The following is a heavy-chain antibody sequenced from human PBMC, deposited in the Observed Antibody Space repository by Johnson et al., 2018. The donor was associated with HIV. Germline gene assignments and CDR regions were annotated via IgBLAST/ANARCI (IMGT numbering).Heavy chain of an antibody. D-gene: IGHD3-3*01. CDR2: IESKADGGAA. CDR1: GFTFSHAW. Sequence: VQLVESGGGLVKPGGSLRLSCAASGFTFSHAWMSWVRQAPGKGLEWVGHIESKADGGAADYAAPLEGRFTNSRDDSKSTLYLQMNSLKTEDTAVYYCTTAIFGWIVHAFDIWGQGTMVTVSS. CDR3: TTAIFGWIVHAFDI. J-gene: IGHJ3*02. V-gene: IGHV3-15*04.